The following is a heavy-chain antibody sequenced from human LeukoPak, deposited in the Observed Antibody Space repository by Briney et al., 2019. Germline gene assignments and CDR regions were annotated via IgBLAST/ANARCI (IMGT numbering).Heavy chain of an antibody. J-gene: IGHJ4*02. Sequence: GGSLRLSCAASGFTFSTYGMNWVRQAPGKGLEWVSSIDTSSTYIYYADSVKGRFTISRDSAKNSLYLQMNSLRAEDTAVYYCARDQAFYFSYVDYWGQGSLVTVSS. CDR1: GFTFSTYG. CDR2: IDTSSTYI. D-gene: IGHD2/OR15-2a*01. V-gene: IGHV3-21*01. CDR3: ARDQAFYFSYVDY.